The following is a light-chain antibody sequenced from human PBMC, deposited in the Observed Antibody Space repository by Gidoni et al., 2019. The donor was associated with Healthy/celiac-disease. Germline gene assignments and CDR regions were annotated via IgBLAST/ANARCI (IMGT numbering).Light chain of an antibody. CDR2: DAS. V-gene: IGKV3-11*01. CDR3: QQRSNWPIT. Sequence: EIVCTQSPATLSLSPGERAPLSCRASLSVSSYLAWYQQKPGQAPRLLIYDASNRATGIPARFSGSGSGTDFTLTISSLEPEDFAVYYCQQRSNWPITFGQGTRLEIK. CDR1: LSVSSY. J-gene: IGKJ5*01.